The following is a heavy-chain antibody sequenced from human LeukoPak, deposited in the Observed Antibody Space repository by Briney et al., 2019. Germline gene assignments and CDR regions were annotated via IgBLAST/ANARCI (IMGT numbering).Heavy chain of an antibody. D-gene: IGHD2-2*01. J-gene: IGHJ4*02. Sequence: GGSLRLSCAASGFTFSSYGMHWVRQAPGKGLEWVAFIRYDGSNKYYADSVKGRFTISRDNSKNTLYLQMNSLRAEDTAVYYCAKAKIVVVPAAMDYWGQGTLVTVSS. CDR3: AKAKIVVVPAAMDY. CDR1: GFTFSSYG. V-gene: IGHV3-30*02. CDR2: IRYDGSNK.